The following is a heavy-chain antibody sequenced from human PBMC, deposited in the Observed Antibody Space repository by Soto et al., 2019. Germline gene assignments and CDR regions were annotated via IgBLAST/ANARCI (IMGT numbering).Heavy chain of an antibody. CDR3: AKDPLYGWFDP. CDR1: GGSISGGGYY. V-gene: IGHV4-31*03. CDR2: ISDSGST. J-gene: IGHJ5*02. D-gene: IGHD2-2*02. Sequence: SETLSLTCTVSGGSISGGGYYWSWIRQHPGKGLEWIGFISDSGSTYYNPSLKSRVTISVDTSRNQFSLNLNSVTAADTAVYYCAKDPLYGWFDPWGQGTLVTVSS.